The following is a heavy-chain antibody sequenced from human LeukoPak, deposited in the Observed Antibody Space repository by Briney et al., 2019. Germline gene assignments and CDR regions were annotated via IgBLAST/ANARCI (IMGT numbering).Heavy chain of an antibody. J-gene: IGHJ4*02. V-gene: IGHV3-53*01. D-gene: IGHD4-17*01. CDR3: ARDGAVTNGRYFDY. Sequence: GGSLRLSCAASGFTVSSNYMSWVRQAPGKRLEWVSVIYSGGSTYYADSVKGRFTISRDNSKNTLYLQMNSLRAEDTAVYYCARDGAVTNGRYFDYWGQGTLVTVSS. CDR2: IYSGGST. CDR1: GFTVSSNY.